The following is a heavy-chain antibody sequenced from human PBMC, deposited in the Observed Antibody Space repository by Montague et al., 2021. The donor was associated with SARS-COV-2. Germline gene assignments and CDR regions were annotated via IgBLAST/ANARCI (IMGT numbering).Heavy chain of an antibody. V-gene: IGHV3-43*02. CDR2: IRGDGGNT. D-gene: IGHD1-26*01. Sequence: SLRLSCAASGFTFDDFAMHWVRQAPGKGLEWISFIRGDGGNTYYRDSVKGRFTISRDNNKNILYLQMNSLRIGDTALYYCAKGAGSGASTHNWFDPWGQGTMVTVSS. CDR3: AKGAGSGASTHNWFDP. CDR1: GFTFDDFA. J-gene: IGHJ5*02.